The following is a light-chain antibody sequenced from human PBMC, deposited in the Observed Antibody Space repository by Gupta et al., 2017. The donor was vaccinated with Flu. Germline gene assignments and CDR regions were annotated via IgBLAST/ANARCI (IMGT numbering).Light chain of an antibody. V-gene: IGKV3-20*01. Sequence: DTALTQSPDTLSLSPGERAPLSCRASESVTSASLAWYQHQPSQTPRLLIYGASSRATGIPDRFAGGGSGTEFSLTINRLEPEDFAVYYSQQYGSAPKTFGQGTRLEIK. CDR3: QQYGSAPKT. CDR2: GAS. CDR1: ESVTSAS. J-gene: IGKJ2*01.